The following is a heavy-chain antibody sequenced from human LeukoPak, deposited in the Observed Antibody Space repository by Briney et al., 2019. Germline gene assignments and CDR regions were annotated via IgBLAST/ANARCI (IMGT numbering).Heavy chain of an antibody. J-gene: IGHJ6*03. CDR3: VATFAYYDFWSGSSMDV. CDR2: IYTSGST. V-gene: IGHV4-61*02. CDR1: GGSISSGSYY. D-gene: IGHD3-3*01. Sequence: SQTLSLTCTVSGGSISSGSYYWSWIRQPAGKGLECIGRIYTSGSTNYNPSLKSRVTISVDTSKNQFSLKLSSVTAADTAVYYCVATFAYYDFWSGSSMDVWGKGTTVTVSS.